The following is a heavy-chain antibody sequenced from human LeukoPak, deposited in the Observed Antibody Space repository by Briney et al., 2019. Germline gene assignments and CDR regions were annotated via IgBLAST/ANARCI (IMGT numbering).Heavy chain of an antibody. CDR1: GYTLTELS. D-gene: IGHD1-26*01. CDR2: FDPEDDET. J-gene: IGHJ4*02. V-gene: IGHV1-24*01. CDR3: AREGGIVGATIPFDY. Sequence: GASVKVSCKVSGYTLTELSMHWVRQAPGKGLEWMGGFDPEDDETIYAQKFQGRVTMTEDTSTDTAYMELSSLRSDDTAVYYCAREGGIVGATIPFDYWGQGTLVTVSS.